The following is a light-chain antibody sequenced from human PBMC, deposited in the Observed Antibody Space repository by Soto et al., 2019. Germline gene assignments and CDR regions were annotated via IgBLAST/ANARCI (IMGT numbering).Light chain of an antibody. CDR1: QRLLYNSNNKNY. V-gene: IGKV4-1*01. CDR2: WAS. Sequence: AIGHPPNSMSVSMGKMATINSKATQRLLYNSNNKNYLTWYQHKPGQPPKLLIYWASTRKSGVPDRFSGSGSGTDFTLSFAGLQVGDVAFYYRQQSLRTPFACGQGTQLEIK. CDR3: QQSLRTPFA. J-gene: IGKJ5*01.